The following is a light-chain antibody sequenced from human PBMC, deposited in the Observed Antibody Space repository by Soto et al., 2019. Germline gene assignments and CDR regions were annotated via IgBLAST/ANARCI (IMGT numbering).Light chain of an antibody. V-gene: IGKV3-11*01. CDR1: QSVSSY. J-gene: IGKJ2*01. CDR2: DAS. CDR3: QQRDSWL. Sequence: EIVLTQSPATLSLSPGERDTLSCRASQSVSSYLAWYQQRPGQAPRLLIFDASNRATGIPARFSGSGSGTDFTLTISSLEPEDFAVYYCQQRDSWLFGQGTRLEIK.